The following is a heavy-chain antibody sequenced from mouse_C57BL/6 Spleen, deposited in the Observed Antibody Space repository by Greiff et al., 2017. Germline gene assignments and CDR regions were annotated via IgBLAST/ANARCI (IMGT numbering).Heavy chain of an antibody. CDR3: ARRLLRASFDY. Sequence: VQLQQSGAELMKPGASVKLSCTATGYTFTGYWIAWVKQRPGHGLEWIGEILPGSGSTNYKEKFKGKTTFTTDTSSNTAYMQLSSLTTEDSAIYYCARRLLRASFDYWGQGTTLTVSS. CDR2: ILPGSGST. V-gene: IGHV1-9*01. CDR1: GYTFTGYW. D-gene: IGHD1-1*01. J-gene: IGHJ2*01.